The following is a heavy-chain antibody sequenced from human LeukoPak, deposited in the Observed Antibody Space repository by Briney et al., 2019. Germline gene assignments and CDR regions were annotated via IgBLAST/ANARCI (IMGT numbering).Heavy chain of an antibody. J-gene: IGHJ4*02. CDR3: AKDKPHYYDSSGYLGVVY. CDR2: ISGSGGST. V-gene: IGHV3-23*01. CDR1: GFTFSSYA. Sequence: GGSLRLSCAASGFTFSSYAMSWARQAPGKGLEWVSAISGSGGSTYYADSVKGRFTISRDNSKNTLYLQMNSLRAEDTAVYYCAKDKPHYYDSSGYLGVVYWGQGTLVTVSS. D-gene: IGHD3-22*01.